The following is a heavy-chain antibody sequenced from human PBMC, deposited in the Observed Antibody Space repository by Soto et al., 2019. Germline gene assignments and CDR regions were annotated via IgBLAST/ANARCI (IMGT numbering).Heavy chain of an antibody. CDR2: IIPVFGTA. CDR1: GVVLSSYA. Sequence: SVKVSCKDSGVVLSSYAISWVRQAPLQVLERMVGIIPVFGTAYYAQKFQGRVTITADESTNTAYMDLSSLRSEDTAMYYCARGGSGYVWFNEFWGQGSLVTVSS. V-gene: IGHV1-69*13. CDR3: ARGGSGYVWFNEF. J-gene: IGHJ4*02. D-gene: IGHD3-22*01.